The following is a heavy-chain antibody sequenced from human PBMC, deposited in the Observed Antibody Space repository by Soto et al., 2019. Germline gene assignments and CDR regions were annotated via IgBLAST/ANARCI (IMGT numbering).Heavy chain of an antibody. CDR1: GGTVNSYA. J-gene: IGHJ5*02. CDR3: ARPMRYYYDSSGQSAWFDP. CDR2: IIPIFGTA. D-gene: IGHD3-22*01. Sequence: QVQLVQSGAEVKKPGSSVKVSCKASGGTVNSYAISWVRQAPGQGPEWLGVIIPIFGTAKYAQKFPGRVTITADESTITAYMELSSLRSEDTAVYYCARPMRYYYDSSGQSAWFDPWGQGTLVTVSS. V-gene: IGHV1-69*12.